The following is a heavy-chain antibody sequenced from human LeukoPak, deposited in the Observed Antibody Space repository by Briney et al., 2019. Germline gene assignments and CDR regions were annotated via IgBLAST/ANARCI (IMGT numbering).Heavy chain of an antibody. V-gene: IGHV1-69*05. CDR1: GGTFSSYA. D-gene: IGHD3-16*02. Sequence: SVNVSCKDSGGTFSSYAISWVRQAPAQEVDWMGGIIPIFGTANYAQKLQGRVTITTDESTSTAYMELSSLRSEDTAVYYCARSPLDEELSLLRWGQGTLVTVSS. J-gene: IGHJ4*02. CDR3: ARSPLDEELSLLR. CDR2: IIPIFGTA.